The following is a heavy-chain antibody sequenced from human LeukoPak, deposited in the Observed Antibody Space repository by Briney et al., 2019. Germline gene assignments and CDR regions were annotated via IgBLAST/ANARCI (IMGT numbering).Heavy chain of an antibody. CDR1: GGSISRSSYY. CDR2: IYYSGST. V-gene: IGHV4-39*01. D-gene: IGHD3-9*01. J-gene: IGHJ5*02. CDR3: GSGKIFQYFDWHNNWFDP. Sequence: KPSETLSLTCTVSGGSISRSSYYWGWIRQPPGKGLEWIGSIYYSGSTYYNPSLKSRVTISVDTSKNQFSLKLSSVTAADTAVYYCGSGKIFQYFDWHNNWFDPWGQGTLVTVSS.